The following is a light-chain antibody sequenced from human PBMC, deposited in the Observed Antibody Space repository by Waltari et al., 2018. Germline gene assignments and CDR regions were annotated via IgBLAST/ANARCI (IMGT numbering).Light chain of an antibody. CDR1: QDIRNY. V-gene: IGKV1-33*01. CDR2: AAS. CDR3: QQYDSLPYT. J-gene: IGKJ2*01. Sequence: DIQMTQSPSSLSASVGDRVTITCQASQDIRNYLNWYQQRPGKAPKLLIYAASNLETGVPSRFSGSGSGTDFTFTISSLQPEDIASYFCQQYDSLPYTFGQGTTLQIK.